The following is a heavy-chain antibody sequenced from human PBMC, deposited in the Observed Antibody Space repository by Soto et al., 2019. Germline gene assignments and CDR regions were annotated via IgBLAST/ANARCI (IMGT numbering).Heavy chain of an antibody. CDR3: ARAYCSSTSCLDFDY. J-gene: IGHJ4*02. CDR2: IYHSGST. D-gene: IGHD2-2*01. CDR1: GGSISSGGYS. Sequence: LSLTCAVSGGSISSGGYSWSWIRQPPGKGLEWIGYIYHSGSTYYNPSLKSRVTISVDRSKNQFSLKLSSVTAADTAVYYCARAYCSSTSCLDFDYWGQGTLVTVSS. V-gene: IGHV4-30-2*01.